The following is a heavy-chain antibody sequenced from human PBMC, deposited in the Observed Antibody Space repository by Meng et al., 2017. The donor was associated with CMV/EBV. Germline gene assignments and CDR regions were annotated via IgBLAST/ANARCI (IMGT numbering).Heavy chain of an antibody. CDR1: GGPISSYY. CDR2: IYYSGST. V-gene: IGHV4-59*01. CDR3: AGVPGSMVRSVGTWPYYFDY. D-gene: IGHD3-10*01. Sequence: QTSSLTWTVSGGPISSYYWSWIRQPPGKGLEWIGYIYYSGSTNYHPSLKSRVTISVDTSKNQFSLKLSSVTAADTAVYYCAGVPGSMVRSVGTWPYYFDYWGQGTLVTVSS. J-gene: IGHJ4*02.